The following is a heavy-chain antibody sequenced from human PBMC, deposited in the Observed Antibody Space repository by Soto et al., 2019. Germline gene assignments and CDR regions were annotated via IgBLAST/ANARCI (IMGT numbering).Heavy chain of an antibody. V-gene: IGHV5-51*01. CDR1: GYSFTSYW. J-gene: IGHJ6*02. Sequence: PGESLKISCKGSGYSFTSYWIGWVRQMPGKGLEWMGIIYPGDSDTRYSPSFQGQVTISADKSISTAYLQWSSLKASDTAMYYCARLFHHYDFWSGDYGMDVWGQGTTVTVSS. D-gene: IGHD3-3*01. CDR3: ARLFHHYDFWSGDYGMDV. CDR2: IYPGDSDT.